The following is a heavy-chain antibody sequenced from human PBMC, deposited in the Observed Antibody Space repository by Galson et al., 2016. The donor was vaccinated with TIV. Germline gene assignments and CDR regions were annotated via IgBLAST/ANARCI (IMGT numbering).Heavy chain of an antibody. V-gene: IGHV3-23*01. CDR1: GFTFSTYA. J-gene: IGHJ4*02. Sequence: SLRLSCAASGFTFSTYAMSWVRQAPEKGLEWASSISGSGGDTYYADSVKGRFTISRDNSKNTVYLQMNSLIADDTAFYYCAKNSEWLRWYYFDYWGQGTLVTVSS. CDR3: AKNSEWLRWYYFDY. D-gene: IGHD5-12*01. CDR2: ISGSGGDT.